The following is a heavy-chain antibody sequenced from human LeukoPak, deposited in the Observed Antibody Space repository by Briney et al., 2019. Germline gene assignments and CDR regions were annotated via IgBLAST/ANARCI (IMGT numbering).Heavy chain of an antibody. CDR2: IKQDGSVE. CDR1: GFTFSSYW. V-gene: IGHV3-7*05. Sequence: GGSLRLSCAASGFTFSSYWMSWVSQAPGKGLEWVANIKQDGSVEYYVVSVKGRFTISRDNAKESLYLQMNSLRAEDTAVYYCARIGYSSSSFDFGGEGSLVTVSS. CDR3: ARIGYSSSSFDF. D-gene: IGHD6-6*01. J-gene: IGHJ4*02.